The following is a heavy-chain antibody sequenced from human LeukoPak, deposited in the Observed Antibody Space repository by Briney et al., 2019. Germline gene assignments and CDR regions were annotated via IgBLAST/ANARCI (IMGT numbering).Heavy chain of an antibody. CDR1: GGSISSYY. J-gene: IGHJ3*02. V-gene: IGHV4-59*01. CDR3: ARVYGDYVGDAFDI. CDR2: IYYSGST. Sequence: KTSETLSLTCTVSGGSISSYYWSWIRQPPGKGLEWIGYIYYSGSTNYNPSLKSRVTISVDTSKNQFSLKLSSVTAADTAVYYCARVYGDYVGDAFDIWGQGTMVTVSS. D-gene: IGHD4-17*01.